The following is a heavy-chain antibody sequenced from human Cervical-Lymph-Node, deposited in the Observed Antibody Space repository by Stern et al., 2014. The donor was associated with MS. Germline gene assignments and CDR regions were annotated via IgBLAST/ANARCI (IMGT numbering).Heavy chain of an antibody. CDR3: ARDAMYSGSYPDY. D-gene: IGHD1-26*01. Sequence: VQLVQSGGGVVQPGRSLRLSCAGSGFTFSSYGMHWVRQAPGNGLEWVAIIWYDGSNKYYADSVKGRFTISRDNSKNTLYLQMNSLRAEDTAVYYCARDAMYSGSYPDYWGRGTLVTVSS. CDR1: GFTFSSYG. J-gene: IGHJ4*02. CDR2: IWYDGSNK. V-gene: IGHV3-33*01.